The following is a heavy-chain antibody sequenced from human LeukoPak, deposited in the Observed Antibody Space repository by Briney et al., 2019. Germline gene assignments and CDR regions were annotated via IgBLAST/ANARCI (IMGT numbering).Heavy chain of an antibody. CDR3: AKDVGKWESLHFFDY. J-gene: IGHJ4*02. CDR2: ISGSGAST. CDR1: GFTFSTNA. D-gene: IGHD1-26*01. V-gene: IGHV3-23*01. Sequence: QPGGSLRLSCLTSGFTFSTNAMSWVRQAPGKGLEWISGISGSGASTYYADSVTGRFTISRDNSRNTLYLQMNSLRGDDTAVYYCAKDVGKWESLHFFDYWGQGTLFTVSS.